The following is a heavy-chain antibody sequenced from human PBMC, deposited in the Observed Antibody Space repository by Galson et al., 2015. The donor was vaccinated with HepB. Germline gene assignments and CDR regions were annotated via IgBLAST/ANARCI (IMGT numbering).Heavy chain of an antibody. Sequence: SVKVSCKASGYTFTGYYMHWVRQAPGQGLGWMGRINPNSGGTNYAQKFQGRVTMTRDTSISTAYMELSRLRSDDTAVYYCARVHYGDYEDIWGQGTLVTVSS. CDR2: INPNSGGT. CDR3: ARVHYGDYEDI. D-gene: IGHD4-17*01. J-gene: IGHJ4*02. CDR1: GYTFTGYY. V-gene: IGHV1-2*06.